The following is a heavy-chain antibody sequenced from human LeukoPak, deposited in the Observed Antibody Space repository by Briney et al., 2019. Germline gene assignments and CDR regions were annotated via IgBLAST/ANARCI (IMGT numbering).Heavy chain of an antibody. D-gene: IGHD2-2*01. CDR1: GGSISSSSYS. CDR3: ARLRVVPPRAFDI. Sequence: PSETLSLTCTVSGGSISSSSYSWGWIRQPPGKGLEWIGSIYYSGSTYYNPSLKSRVTISVDTSKNQFSLKLSSVTAADTAVYYCARLRVVPPRAFDIWGQGTMVTVSS. CDR2: IYYSGST. V-gene: IGHV4-39*01. J-gene: IGHJ3*02.